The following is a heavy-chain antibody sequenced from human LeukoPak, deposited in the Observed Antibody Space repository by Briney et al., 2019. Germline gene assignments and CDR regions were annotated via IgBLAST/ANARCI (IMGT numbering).Heavy chain of an antibody. J-gene: IGHJ4*02. Sequence: PGGSLTLSCAVSRLTFSNNAMTWVRHPHGKGLECVSAITGTTATGIHPYYAEYLRGRVTISRDNSMNTLYLQLNDLRAEDTAIYYGAKAFGTNGYFQLPIDFWGQGTRVTVSS. CDR3: AKAFGTNGYFQLPIDF. CDR1: RLTFSNNA. CDR2: ITGTTATGIHP. D-gene: IGHD2-8*01. V-gene: IGHV3-23*01.